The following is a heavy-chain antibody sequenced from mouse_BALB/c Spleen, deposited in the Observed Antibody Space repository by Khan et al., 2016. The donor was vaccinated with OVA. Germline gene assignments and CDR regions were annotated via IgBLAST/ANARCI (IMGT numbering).Heavy chain of an antibody. CDR2: ITSGGSYT. D-gene: IGHD1-1*01. V-gene: IGHV5-6-4*01. CDR1: GFAFSSYS. Sequence: EVELVESGGGLVKPGGSLKLSCAASGFAFSSYSMSWVRQTPEKRLEWVATITSGGSYTYYPDSVKGRFTISRDNAKNTLYLQMSRLKSEDKDMYYCTRDRNYYGSSFYFDYWGQGTTLTVSS. CDR3: TRDRNYYGSSFYFDY. J-gene: IGHJ2*01.